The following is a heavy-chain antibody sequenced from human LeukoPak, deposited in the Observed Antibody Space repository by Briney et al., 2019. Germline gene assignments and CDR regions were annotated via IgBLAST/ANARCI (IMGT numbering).Heavy chain of an antibody. Sequence: GGSLRLSCAASGFTFSSYAMSWVRQAPGKWLEWVSAISGSGGSTYYADSVKGRFTISRDNSKNTLYLQMNSLSAEDTAVYYCAKVRLGTDYYDSSGYYGYWGQGTLVTVSS. CDR1: GFTFSSYA. CDR3: AKVRLGTDYYDSSGYYGY. D-gene: IGHD3-22*01. V-gene: IGHV3-23*01. J-gene: IGHJ4*02. CDR2: ISGSGGST.